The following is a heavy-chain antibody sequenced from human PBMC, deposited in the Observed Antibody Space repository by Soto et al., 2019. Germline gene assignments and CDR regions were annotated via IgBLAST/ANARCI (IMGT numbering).Heavy chain of an antibody. CDR3: ARSSNSITAAGTGFDY. CDR2: IYSGGST. Sequence: GGSLRLSCAASGFTVSSNYMSWVRQAPGKGLEWVSVIYSGGSTYYADSVKGRFTISRDNSKNTLYLQMNSLRAEDTAVYYCARSSNSITAAGTGFDYWGQGTLVTVSS. D-gene: IGHD6-13*01. CDR1: GFTVSSNY. V-gene: IGHV3-53*01. J-gene: IGHJ4*02.